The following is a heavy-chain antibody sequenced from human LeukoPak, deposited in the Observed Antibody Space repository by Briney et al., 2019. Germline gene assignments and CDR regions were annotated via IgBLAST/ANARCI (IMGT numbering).Heavy chain of an antibody. D-gene: IGHD3-3*01. V-gene: IGHV3-21*04. CDR2: ISHTISDI. CDR1: GFTFTTYS. CDR3: VRDRFSTGGYYYGMDV. J-gene: IGHJ6*02. Sequence: GGSLRLSCAASGFTFTTYSVNWVRQAPGKGLEWVSFISHTISDILYADSLKGRFTISRDNAKNSLHLQMNSLRAEDTAVYYCVRDRFSTGGYYYGMDVWGQGTTVTVSS.